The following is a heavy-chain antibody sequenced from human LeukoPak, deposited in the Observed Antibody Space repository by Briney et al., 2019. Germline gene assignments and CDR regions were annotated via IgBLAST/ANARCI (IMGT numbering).Heavy chain of an antibody. V-gene: IGHV3-66*01. CDR3: ARGLTYYYDSSGHDY. Sequence: GGSLRLSCAASGFTVSSNYMSWVRQAPGKGLEWVSVIYSGGSTYYADSVKGRFTISRDNSKNTLYLQMNSLRAEDTAVYYCARGLTYYYDSSGHDYWGQGTLVTVSS. J-gene: IGHJ4*02. CDR2: IYSGGST. D-gene: IGHD3-22*01. CDR1: GFTVSSNY.